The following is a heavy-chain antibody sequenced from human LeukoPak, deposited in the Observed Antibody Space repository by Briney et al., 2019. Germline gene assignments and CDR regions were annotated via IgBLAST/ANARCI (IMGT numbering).Heavy chain of an antibody. D-gene: IGHD2-2*01. J-gene: IGHJ4*02. CDR1: GGSFSGYY. CDR2: INHSGST. Sequence: SETLSLTCAVYGGSFSGYYWSWIRQPPGKGLEWIGEINHSGSTNYNPSLKSRVTISVDTSKNQFSLKLSSVTAADTAVYYCATDSTSWPNYWGQGTLVTVSS. V-gene: IGHV4-34*01. CDR3: ATDSTSWPNY.